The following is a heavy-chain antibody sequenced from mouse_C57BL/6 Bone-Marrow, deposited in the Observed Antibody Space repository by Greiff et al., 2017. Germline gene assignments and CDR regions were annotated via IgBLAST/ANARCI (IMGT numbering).Heavy chain of an antibody. D-gene: IGHD2-2*01. V-gene: IGHV1-50*01. J-gene: IGHJ2*01. CDR2: IDPSGSYT. Sequence: QVQLQQPGAELVKPGASVKLSCKASGYTFTSYWMQWVKQRPGQGLEWIGEIDPSGSYTNYNQKFKGKATLTVDTSSSTAYMQLSSLTSEDSAVYYCARGGPTMVTYYFDYWGQGTTLTVSS. CDR3: ARGGPTMVTYYFDY. CDR1: GYTFTSYW.